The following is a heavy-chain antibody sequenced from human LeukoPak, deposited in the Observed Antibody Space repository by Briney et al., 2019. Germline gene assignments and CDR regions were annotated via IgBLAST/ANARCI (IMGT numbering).Heavy chain of an antibody. CDR3: ARDGGNRGSSWFAGTRLGFDP. CDR2: ISAYNGNT. CDR1: GGTFSTYV. V-gene: IGHV1-18*01. J-gene: IGHJ5*02. D-gene: IGHD6-13*01. Sequence: ASVKVSCKASGGTFSTYVITWVRQAPGQGLEWMGWISAYNGNTNYAQKLQGRVTMTTDTSTSTAYMELRSLRSDDTAVYYCARDGGNRGSSWFAGTRLGFDPWGQGTLVTVSS.